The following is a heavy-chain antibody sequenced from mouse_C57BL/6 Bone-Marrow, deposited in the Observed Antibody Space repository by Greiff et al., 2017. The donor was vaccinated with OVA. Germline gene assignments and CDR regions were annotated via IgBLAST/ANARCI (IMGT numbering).Heavy chain of an antibody. Sequence: EVKLVESGEGLVTPGGSLKLSCAASGFTFSSYAMSWVRQTPEKRLEWVAYISSGGDYIYYADTVKGRFTISRDNARNTLYLQMSSLKSEDTAMYYCTRENIITTVVAEYFDVWGTGTTVTVSS. CDR1: GFTFSSYA. J-gene: IGHJ1*03. CDR2: ISSGGDYI. D-gene: IGHD1-1*01. V-gene: IGHV5-9-1*02. CDR3: TRENIITTVVAEYFDV.